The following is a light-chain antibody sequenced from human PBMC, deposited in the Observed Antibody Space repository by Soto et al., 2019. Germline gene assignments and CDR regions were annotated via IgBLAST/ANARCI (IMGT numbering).Light chain of an antibody. CDR1: SSDVGSYNF. J-gene: IGLJ3*02. CDR2: EVS. Sequence: QSALTQPASVSGSPGQSITISCTETSSDVGSYNFVSWYQQHPGKAPKLMIYEVSKRPSGVSNRFSGSESGNTASLTISGLQTEDEADYYCCSYAGSSTGVFGGGTKVTVL. V-gene: IGLV2-23*02. CDR3: CSYAGSSTGV.